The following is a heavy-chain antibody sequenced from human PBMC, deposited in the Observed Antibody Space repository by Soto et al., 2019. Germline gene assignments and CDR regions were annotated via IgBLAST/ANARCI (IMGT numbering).Heavy chain of an antibody. J-gene: IGHJ6*02. CDR3: ARDTTRRHYDFWSALRSYYYYGMDV. D-gene: IGHD3-3*01. CDR2: INAGNGNT. CDR1: GYTFTSYA. Sequence: ASVKVSCKASGYTFTSYAMHWVRQAPGQRLEWMGWINAGNGNTKYSQKFQGRVTITRDTSASTAYMELSSLRSEDTAVYYCARDTTRRHYDFWSALRSYYYYGMDVWGQGTTVTVSS. V-gene: IGHV1-3*01.